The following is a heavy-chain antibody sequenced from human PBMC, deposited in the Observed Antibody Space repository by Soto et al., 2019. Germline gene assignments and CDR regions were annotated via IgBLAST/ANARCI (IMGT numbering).Heavy chain of an antibody. CDR1: GGTIGDYY. V-gene: IGHV4-59*01. D-gene: IGHD3-16*02. J-gene: IGHJ6*02. CDR2: IYYSGST. Sequence: PSETLCRTCSISGGTIGDYYWSWIRQPPGKGLWWIGYIYYSGSTNYNPSLKSRVTISVDTSKNQFSLKLSSVTAADTAVYYCARDRADFGGLIVGVVSYGMDVWGQGTTVTVSS. CDR3: ARDRADFGGLIVGVVSYGMDV.